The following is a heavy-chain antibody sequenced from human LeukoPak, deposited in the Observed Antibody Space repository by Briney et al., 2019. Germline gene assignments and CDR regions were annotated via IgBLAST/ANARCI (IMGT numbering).Heavy chain of an antibody. CDR1: GLTFSDYS. V-gene: IGHV3-23*01. J-gene: IGHJ4*02. Sequence: GGSLRLSCAVSGLTFSDYSMTWVRQAPGKGLFWVSGISAGGGSTYYADSVKGRFTISRDNSRSTLYLQMNTLRDEDTAVYYCARAVGPFDYWGQGTLVTVSS. CDR3: ARAVGPFDY. D-gene: IGHD3-16*01. CDR2: ISAGGGST.